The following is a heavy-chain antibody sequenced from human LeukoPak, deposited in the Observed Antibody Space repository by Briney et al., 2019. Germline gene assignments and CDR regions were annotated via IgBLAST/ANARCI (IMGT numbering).Heavy chain of an antibody. CDR2: ISAYNGNT. CDR1: GYTFTSYG. CDR3: ARDGHRCSGGSCYQYYYHYYGMDV. Sequence: ALVKVSCKASGYTFTSYGISWVRQAPGQGLEWMGWISAYNGNTNYAQKLQGRVTMTTDTSTSTAYMELRSLRSDDTAVYYCARDGHRCSGGSCYQYYYHYYGMDVWGQGTTVTVSS. J-gene: IGHJ6*02. D-gene: IGHD2-15*01. V-gene: IGHV1-18*01.